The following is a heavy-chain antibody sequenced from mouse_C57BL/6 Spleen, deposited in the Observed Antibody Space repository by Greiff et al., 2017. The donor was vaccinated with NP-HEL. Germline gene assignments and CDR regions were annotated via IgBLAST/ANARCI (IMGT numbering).Heavy chain of an antibody. V-gene: IGHV5-16*01. CDR3: ARGSLYYYGTLYYFDY. J-gene: IGHJ2*01. CDR2: INYDGSST. D-gene: IGHD1-1*01. CDR1: GFTFSDYY. Sequence: EVHLVESEGGLVQPGSSMKLSCTASGFTFSDYYMAWVRQVPEKGLEWVANINYDGSSTYYLDSLKSRFIISRDNAKNILYLQMSSLKSEDTATYYCARGSLYYYGTLYYFDYWGQGTTLTVSS.